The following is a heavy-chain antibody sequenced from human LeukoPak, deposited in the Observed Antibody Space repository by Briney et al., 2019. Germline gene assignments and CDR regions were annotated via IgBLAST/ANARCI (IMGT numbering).Heavy chain of an antibody. CDR3: VRPEGYSYGYPPRHYFDY. V-gene: IGHV4-39*07. J-gene: IGHJ4*02. D-gene: IGHD5-18*01. Sequence: SETLSLTCTVSGGSISTSSYYWGWVRQPPGKGLEWIGNIFYSGSTYYSPSLKSRVTISLDTSRNQFSLKLNSVTAADTAVYYCVRPEGYSYGYPPRHYFDYWGQGTLVTVSS. CDR1: GGSISTSSYY. CDR2: IFYSGST.